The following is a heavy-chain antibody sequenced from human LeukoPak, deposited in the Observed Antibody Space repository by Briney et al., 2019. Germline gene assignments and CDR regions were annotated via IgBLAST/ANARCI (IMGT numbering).Heavy chain of an antibody. CDR2: TSSGGHT. Sequence: SETLSLTCTVSGDSINSINYYWGCIRQPPGEGLEWIASTSSGGHTFYNPSLKSRVTISIDTSKNQFSLKLASVTAADTAIYYCARDQRSLYDFWGQGSLVTVSS. CDR1: GDSINSINYY. J-gene: IGHJ4*02. CDR3: ARDQRSLYDF. D-gene: IGHD1-26*01. V-gene: IGHV4-39*07.